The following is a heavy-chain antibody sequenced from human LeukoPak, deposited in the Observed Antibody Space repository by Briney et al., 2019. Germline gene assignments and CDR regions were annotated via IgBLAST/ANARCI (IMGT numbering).Heavy chain of an antibody. CDR2: INHSGST. V-gene: IGHV4-34*01. CDR1: GGSFSGYY. CDR3: ARVRYQLLWGDYYYYYMDV. J-gene: IGHJ6*03. D-gene: IGHD2-2*01. Sequence: SETLSLTCAVYGGSFSGYYWSWIRQPPGKGLEWIGEINHSGSTNYNPSLKSRVTISVDTSKNRFSLKLSSVTAADTAVYYCARVRYQLLWGDYYYYYMDVWGKGTTVTVSS.